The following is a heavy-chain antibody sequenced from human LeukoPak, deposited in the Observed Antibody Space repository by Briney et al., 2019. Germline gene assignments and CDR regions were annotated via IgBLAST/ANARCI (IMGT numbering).Heavy chain of an antibody. D-gene: IGHD5-18*01. CDR1: GYTFTSYY. Sequence: GASVKVSCKASGYTFTSYYMHWVRQAPGQGLEWMGIINPSGGSTSYAQKFQGRVTMTRDMSTSTVYMELSSLRSEDTAVYYCARENTAMGSFDYWGQGTLVTVSS. J-gene: IGHJ4*02. CDR2: INPSGGST. CDR3: ARENTAMGSFDY. V-gene: IGHV1-46*01.